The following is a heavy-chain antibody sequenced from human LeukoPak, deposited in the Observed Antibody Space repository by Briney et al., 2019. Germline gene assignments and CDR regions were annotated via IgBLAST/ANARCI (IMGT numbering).Heavy chain of an antibody. CDR2: ISPSGNSK. CDR1: TFTFSSYT. J-gene: IGHJ4*02. V-gene: IGHV3-21*01. D-gene: IGHD3-10*01. CDR3: VRDFLGESGAGGY. Sequence: GGSLRLSCATSTFTFSSYTMNWFRQAPGKGLEWVSSISPSGNSKYHADSVKGRFTISRDNAENSLYMQMNSLRAEDTGVYYCVRDFLGESGAGGYWGQGTLVTVSS.